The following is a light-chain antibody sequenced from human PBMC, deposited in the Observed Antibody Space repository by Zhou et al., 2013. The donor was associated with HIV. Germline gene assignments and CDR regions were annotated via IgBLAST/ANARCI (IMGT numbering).Light chain of an antibody. CDR1: QSISSY. CDR3: QQYDATPYT. J-gene: IGKJ2*01. V-gene: IGKV1-39*01. Sequence: DIQMTQSPSSLSASVGDRVTITCRASQSISSYLSWYQQKPGKAPKLLIYAASSLQSGVPSRFSGSGSGTDFTLTISSLQSEDFATYYCQQYDATPYTFGQGTKVEI. CDR2: AAS.